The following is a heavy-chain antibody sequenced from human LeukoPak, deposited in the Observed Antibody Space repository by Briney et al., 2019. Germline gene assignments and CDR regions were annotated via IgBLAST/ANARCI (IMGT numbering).Heavy chain of an antibody. CDR3: AREPRPRYFDY. CDR1: GGTFSSYA. D-gene: IGHD6-6*01. J-gene: IGHJ4*02. CDR2: IIPIFGTA. Sequence: GASVEVSCKASGGTFSSYAISWVRQAPGQGLEWMGGIIPIFGTANYAQKFQGRVTITADKSTSTAYMELSSLRSEDTAVYYCAREPRPRYFDYWGQGTLVTVSS. V-gene: IGHV1-69*06.